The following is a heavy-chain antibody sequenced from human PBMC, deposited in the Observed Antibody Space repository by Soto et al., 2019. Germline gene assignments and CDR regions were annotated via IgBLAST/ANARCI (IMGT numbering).Heavy chain of an antibody. J-gene: IGHJ6*02. CDR2: IHPGDSET. Sequence: GASLKISCKGSGYSFTSYYIAWVRQMPGKGLERMGIIHPGDSETRYSPSFQGHVIISADKSISSAYLQWSSLEAADTAMYYCARQRITRVRGVSSSGLDVWGQGTTVPVSS. CDR1: GYSFTSYY. CDR3: ARQRITRVRGVSSSGLDV. D-gene: IGHD3-10*01. V-gene: IGHV5-51*01.